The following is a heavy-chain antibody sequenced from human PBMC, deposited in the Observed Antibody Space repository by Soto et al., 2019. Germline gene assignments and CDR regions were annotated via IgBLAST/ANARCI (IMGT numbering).Heavy chain of an antibody. V-gene: IGHV3-30*18. Sequence: GGSLRLSCAASGFTFSSYGMHWVRQAPGKGLEWVAVISYDGSNKYYADSVKGRFTISRDNSKNTLYLQMNSLRAEDTAVYYCAKVSPARGFDYWGQGTLVTVSS. J-gene: IGHJ4*02. CDR2: ISYDGSNK. CDR1: GFTFSSYG. CDR3: AKVSPARGFDY.